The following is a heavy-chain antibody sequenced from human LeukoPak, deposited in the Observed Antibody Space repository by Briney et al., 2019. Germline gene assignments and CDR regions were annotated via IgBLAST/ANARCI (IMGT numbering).Heavy chain of an antibody. Sequence: ASVKVSCKASGYTFTGYYMHWVRQAPGQGLEWMGWISAYNGNTNYAQKLQGRVTMTTDTSTSTAYMELRSLRSDDTAVYYCARDMRAAAGLAYNWFDPWGQGTLVTVSS. CDR2: ISAYNGNT. CDR3: ARDMRAAAGLAYNWFDP. CDR1: GYTFTGYY. D-gene: IGHD6-13*01. V-gene: IGHV1-18*04. J-gene: IGHJ5*02.